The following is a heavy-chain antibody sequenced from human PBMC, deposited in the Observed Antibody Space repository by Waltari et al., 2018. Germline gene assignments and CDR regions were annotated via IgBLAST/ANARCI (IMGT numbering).Heavy chain of an antibody. J-gene: IGHJ4*02. D-gene: IGHD2-2*01. CDR1: GFTFSSYA. V-gene: IGHV3-23*01. CDR3: AKGEFIVVVPAAIVNFDY. CDR2: ISGSGGST. Sequence: EVQLLESGGGLVQPGGSLRLSCAASGFTFSSYAMSWVRQAPGKGLEWVSAISGSGGSTSDADTVKGRFTISRDKSKNTLYLQMNSLRAEDTAVYYCAKGEFIVVVPAAIVNFDYWGQGTLVTVSS.